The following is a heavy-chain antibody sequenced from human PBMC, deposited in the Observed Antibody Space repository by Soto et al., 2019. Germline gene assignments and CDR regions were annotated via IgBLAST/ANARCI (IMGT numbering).Heavy chain of an antibody. CDR3: ARGPKYYYDSSGKKYFDY. CDR2: INHSGST. J-gene: IGHJ4*02. D-gene: IGHD3-22*01. CDR1: GGSFSGYY. Sequence: SETLSLTCAVYGGSFSGYYWSWIRQPPGKGLEWIGEINHSGSTNYNPSLKSRVTISVDTSKNQFSLKLSSVTAADTAVYYCARGPKYYYDSSGKKYFDYWGQGTLVTVSS. V-gene: IGHV4-34*01.